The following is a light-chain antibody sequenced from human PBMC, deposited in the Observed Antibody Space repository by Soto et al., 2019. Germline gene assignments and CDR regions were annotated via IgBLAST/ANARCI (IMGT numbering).Light chain of an antibody. CDR1: SSNFGADFD. CDR2: GNN. CDR3: QSYDSSLSGSV. Sequence: QPVLTQPPSVSGAPGQRVTISCTGSSSNFGADFDVHWYQQLPGTAPKLLIYGNNNRPSGVPDRFSGSKSGTSASLAITGLQAEDEADYYCQSYDSSLSGSVFGGGTKVTVL. J-gene: IGLJ2*01. V-gene: IGLV1-40*01.